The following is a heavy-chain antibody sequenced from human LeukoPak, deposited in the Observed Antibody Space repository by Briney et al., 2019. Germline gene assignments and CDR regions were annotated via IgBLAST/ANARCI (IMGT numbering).Heavy chain of an antibody. D-gene: IGHD7-27*01. Sequence: GGSVRLSCAASGFTFSDAWMSWVRQAPGKGLEWVAFIRYDGSNKYYADSVKGRFTISRDNSKNTLYLQMNSLRAEDTAVYYCAKDPLGDYWGQGTLVTVSS. CDR3: AKDPLGDY. V-gene: IGHV3-30*02. CDR2: IRYDGSNK. CDR1: GFTFSDAW. J-gene: IGHJ4*02.